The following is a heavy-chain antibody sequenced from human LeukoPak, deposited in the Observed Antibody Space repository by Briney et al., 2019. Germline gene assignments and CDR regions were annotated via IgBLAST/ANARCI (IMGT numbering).Heavy chain of an antibody. D-gene: IGHD6-19*01. CDR3: ARDGGWYRDY. V-gene: IGHV3-7*01. Sequence: GGSLRLSCAASEFTFSSYWMSWVRQAPGKGLEWVANIKQDGSERNYVDSVKGRFTISRDNAKNSLNLQMNSLRAEDTAVYYCARDGGWYRDYWGQGTLVTVSS. CDR1: EFTFSSYW. J-gene: IGHJ4*02. CDR2: IKQDGSER.